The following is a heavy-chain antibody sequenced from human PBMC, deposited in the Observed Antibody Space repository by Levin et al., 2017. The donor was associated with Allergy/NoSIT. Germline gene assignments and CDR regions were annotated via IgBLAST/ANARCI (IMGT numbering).Heavy chain of an antibody. V-gene: IGHV3-53*01. D-gene: IGHD1-26*01. J-gene: IGHJ4*02. CDR3: ARLYSGSYLYFDY. CDR1: GFTISSNY. CDR2: IYSGGST. Sequence: PGGSLRLSCAASGFTISSNYMSWVRQAPGKGLEWVSVIYSGGSTYYADSVKGRFTISRDNSKNTLYLQMNSLRAEDTAVYYCARLYSGSYLYFDYWGQGTLVTVSS.